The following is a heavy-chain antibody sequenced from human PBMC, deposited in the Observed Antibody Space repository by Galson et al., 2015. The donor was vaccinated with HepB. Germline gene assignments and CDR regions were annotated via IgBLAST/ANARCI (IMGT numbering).Heavy chain of an antibody. CDR1: GFIFNNYA. CDR2: INVDST. Sequence: SLRLSCAGSGFIFNNYAMSWVRQAPGKGLEWVSAINVDSTYYTDSVKGRFTIFRGNSKNTLHLQMNSLRVEDTAVYYCAKSTRYGTTWFGGIDSWGQGTLVTVSS. V-gene: IGHV3-23*01. J-gene: IGHJ4*02. D-gene: IGHD3-16*01. CDR3: AKSTRYGTTWFGGIDS.